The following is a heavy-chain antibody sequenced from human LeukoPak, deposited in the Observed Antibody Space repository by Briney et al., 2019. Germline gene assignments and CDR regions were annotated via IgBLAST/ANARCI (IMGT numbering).Heavy chain of an antibody. CDR1: GGSFSGYY. CDR2: INHSGST. V-gene: IGHV4-34*01. Sequence: KPSETLSLTCAVYGGSFSGYYWSWIRQPPGKGLEWMGEINHSGSTNYNPSLKSRVTISVDTSKNQFSLKLSSVTAADTAVYYCASVYDSSGYYPFWGQGTLVTVSS. J-gene: IGHJ4*02. D-gene: IGHD3-22*01. CDR3: ASVYDSSGYYPF.